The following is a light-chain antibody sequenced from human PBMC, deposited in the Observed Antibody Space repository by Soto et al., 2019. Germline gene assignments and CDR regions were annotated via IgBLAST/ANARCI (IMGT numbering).Light chain of an antibody. CDR1: SSDVGHYIY. CDR3: SSYGGSNNLV. V-gene: IGLV2-8*01. Sequence: QSALTQPPSASGSPGQSVTISCTGTSSDVGHYIYVSWYQQQPGKAPKLMIYEVSKRPSGVPDRFSCSKSGNTASLTVSGFQADDEADYYCSSYGGSNNLVFGGGTKVTVL. J-gene: IGLJ3*02. CDR2: EVS.